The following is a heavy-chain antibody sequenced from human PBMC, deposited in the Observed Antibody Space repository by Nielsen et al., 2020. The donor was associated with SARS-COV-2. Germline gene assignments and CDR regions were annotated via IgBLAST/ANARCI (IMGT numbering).Heavy chain of an antibody. CDR2: IYYSGST. CDR1: GGSISSGGYY. CDR3: ARGLLEYYYYMDV. J-gene: IGHJ6*03. D-gene: IGHD1-1*01. Sequence: SETLSLTCTVSGGSISSGGYYWSWIRQHPGKGLEWIGYIYYSGSTYYNPSLKSRVTISVDTSKNQFSLKMSSVTAADTAVYYFARGLLEYYYYMDVWGKGTTVTVSS. V-gene: IGHV4-31*03.